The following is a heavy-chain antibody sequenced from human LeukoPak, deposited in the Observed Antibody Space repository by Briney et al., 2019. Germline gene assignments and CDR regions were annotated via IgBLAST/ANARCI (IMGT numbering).Heavy chain of an antibody. D-gene: IGHD2-2*01. CDR1: GFTFSSYA. CDR2: ISYDGSNK. Sequence: GGSLRLSCAASGFTFSSYAMHWVRQAPGKGLEWVAVISYDGSNKYYADSVKGRFIISRDNSKNTLYLQMNSLRAEDTAVYYCARDPVRSTSWVDAFDIWGQGTMVTVSS. J-gene: IGHJ3*02. CDR3: ARDPVRSTSWVDAFDI. V-gene: IGHV3-30-3*01.